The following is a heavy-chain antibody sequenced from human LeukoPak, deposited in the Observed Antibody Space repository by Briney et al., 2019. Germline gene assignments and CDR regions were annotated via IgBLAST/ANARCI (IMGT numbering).Heavy chain of an antibody. D-gene: IGHD6-19*01. Sequence: PGGSLRLSCVDSGFTFSTRWMNWVRQAPGKGLEWVANIKEDGSEKYYVDSVKGRFTISRDNAKNSLYLQMNSLRTEDTALYYCAKNPSIYSSGWYYFDYWGQGTLVTVSS. CDR3: AKNPSIYSSGWYYFDY. V-gene: IGHV3-7*03. CDR2: IKEDGSEK. J-gene: IGHJ4*02. CDR1: GFTFSTRW.